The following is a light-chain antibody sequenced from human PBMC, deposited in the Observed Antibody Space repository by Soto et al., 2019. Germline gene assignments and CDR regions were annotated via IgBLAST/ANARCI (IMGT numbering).Light chain of an antibody. Sequence: QSALTQPASVSGSPAQSITISCTGTSSDVGTYNYVSWYQQHPGKAPKLMIYEVSNRPSGVSNRFSGSKSGTSASLAITGLQAEDEADYYCQSYDRSLPACVFGTGTKLTVL. CDR2: EVS. V-gene: IGLV2-14*01. J-gene: IGLJ1*01. CDR3: QSYDRSLPACV. CDR1: SSDVGTYNY.